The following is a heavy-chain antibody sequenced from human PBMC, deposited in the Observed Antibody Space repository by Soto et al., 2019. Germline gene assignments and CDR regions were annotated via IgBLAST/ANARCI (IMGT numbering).Heavy chain of an antibody. D-gene: IGHD1-26*01. V-gene: IGHV4-28*01. J-gene: IGHJ4*02. CDR2: IYYSGTT. CDR1: GYSISSSNW. Sequence: QVQLQESGPGLVKPSDTLSVTCAVSGYSISSSNWWGWIRQPPGKGLEWIGYIYYSGTTYYNPSLKSRVIMSVDTSKNQFSLKLTYVTAVDTAVYYCARREIQGPIDYWGQGTLVTVSS. CDR3: ARREIQGPIDY.